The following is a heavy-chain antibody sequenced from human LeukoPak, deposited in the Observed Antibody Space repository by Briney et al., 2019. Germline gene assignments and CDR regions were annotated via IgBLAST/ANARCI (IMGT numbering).Heavy chain of an antibody. D-gene: IGHD6-19*01. CDR1: GFTFSSYR. V-gene: IGHV3-48*01. J-gene: IGHJ4*02. CDR3: ARTGHSSGWSSYFDY. CDR2: ISSSSSTI. Sequence: GGSLRLSCAASGFTFSSYRMNWVRQAPGKGLEWVSYISSSSSTIYYADSVKGRFTISRDNAKNSLYLQMNSLRAEDTAVYYRARTGHSSGWSSYFDYWGQGTLVTVSS.